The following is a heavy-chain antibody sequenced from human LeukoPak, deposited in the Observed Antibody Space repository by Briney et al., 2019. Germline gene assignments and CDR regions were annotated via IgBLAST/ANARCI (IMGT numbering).Heavy chain of an antibody. J-gene: IGHJ4*02. CDR3: ARGGAAAAFDY. Sequence: GGSLRLSCAASGFTFSNYAMSWVRQAPGKGLEWVSGISGSGSSTYYADSVKGRFTISRDNSKNTLYLQMNSLRAEDTAVYYCARGGAAAAFDYWGQGTLVTVSS. CDR1: GFTFSNYA. D-gene: IGHD6-13*01. CDR2: ISGSGSST. V-gene: IGHV3-23*01.